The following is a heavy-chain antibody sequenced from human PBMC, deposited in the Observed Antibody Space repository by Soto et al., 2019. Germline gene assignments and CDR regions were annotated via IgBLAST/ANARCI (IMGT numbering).Heavy chain of an antibody. D-gene: IGHD1-1*01. CDR3: GRVRFPIAPRRPLDDDVMDV. CDR1: GFTFGSYA. CDR2: ISGGGSGR. Sequence: VELVDSGGGLVQPGGSLRLSCAASGFTFGSYAMTWVRQAPGKGLEWVSGISGGGSGRSYSDSVAARFTISRANPKNLLFLQMNTLRAEHTPVYFCGRVRFPIAPRRPLDDDVMDVGCNGKTITVSS. J-gene: IGHJ6*03. V-gene: IGHV3-23*04.